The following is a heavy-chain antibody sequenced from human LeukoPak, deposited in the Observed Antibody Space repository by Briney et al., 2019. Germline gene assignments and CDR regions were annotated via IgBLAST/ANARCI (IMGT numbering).Heavy chain of an antibody. V-gene: IGHV3-64*01. CDR3: ARGATYYYDSSGVFDY. CDR2: ISSNGGST. J-gene: IGHJ4*02. CDR1: GFTFSSYA. Sequence: GGSLRLSCAASGFTFSSYAMHWVRQAPGKGLEYVSAISSNGGSTYYANSVKGRFTISRDNSKNTLDLQMGSLRAEDMAVYYCARGATYYYDSSGVFDYWGQGTLVTVSS. D-gene: IGHD3-22*01.